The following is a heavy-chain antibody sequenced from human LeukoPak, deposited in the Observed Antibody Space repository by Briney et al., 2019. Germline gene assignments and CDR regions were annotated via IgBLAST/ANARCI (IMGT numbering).Heavy chain of an antibody. CDR3: ARTESSGYYDDAFDI. CDR2: IYTSGSA. J-gene: IGHJ3*02. CDR1: GGSISSYY. Sequence: PSETLSLTCTVSGGSISSYYWSWIRQPAGKGLEWIGRIYTSGSANYNPSLKSRVTMSLHTSKNQFSLKLSSVTAADTAVYYCARTESSGYYDDAFDIWAKGQWSPSLQ. D-gene: IGHD3-22*01. V-gene: IGHV4-4*07.